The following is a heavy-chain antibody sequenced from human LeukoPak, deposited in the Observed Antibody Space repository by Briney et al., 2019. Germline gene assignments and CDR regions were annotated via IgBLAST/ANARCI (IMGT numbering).Heavy chain of an antibody. J-gene: IGHJ4*02. CDR1: GSRFSSYT. CDR2: ITSNGGSS. Sequence: GGSLRLSCAASGSRFSSYTIHWVRQAPGKGLEYVSSITSNGGSSYYANSVKGRFTISRDNSKRTVYLQMGSLRPEDMAVYYCARGVFWSGGSGFYFDDWGQGSLVIVSS. D-gene: IGHD3-3*01. CDR3: ARGVFWSGGSGFYFDD. V-gene: IGHV3-64*01.